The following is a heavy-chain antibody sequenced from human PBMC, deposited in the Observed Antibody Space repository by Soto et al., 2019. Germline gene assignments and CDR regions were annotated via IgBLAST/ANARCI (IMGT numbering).Heavy chain of an antibody. J-gene: IGHJ4*02. Sequence: GGSLRLSCAASGFTFSSYGMHWVRQAPGKWLEWVAVIWYDGSNKYYADSVKGRFTISRDNSKNTLYLQMNSLRAEDTAVYYCARGLSAMDDYWGQGXLVTVSS. V-gene: IGHV3-33*01. D-gene: IGHD5-18*01. CDR1: GFTFSSYG. CDR3: ARGLSAMDDY. CDR2: IWYDGSNK.